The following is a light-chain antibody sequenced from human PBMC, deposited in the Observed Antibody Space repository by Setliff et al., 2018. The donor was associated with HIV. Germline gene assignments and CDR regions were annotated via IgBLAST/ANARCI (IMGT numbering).Light chain of an antibody. Sequence: QSALAQPPSVSGAPGQRVTISCSGSGSNIGTTYDVHWYQHLPGTAPKLLIYDNSERPAGVPDRFSGSKSGTSASLAITGLQAADEADYYCLSYDSRLSGSYVFGRGTKVTVL. CDR3: LSYDSRLSGSYV. V-gene: IGLV1-40*01. J-gene: IGLJ1*01. CDR1: GSNIGTTYD. CDR2: DNS.